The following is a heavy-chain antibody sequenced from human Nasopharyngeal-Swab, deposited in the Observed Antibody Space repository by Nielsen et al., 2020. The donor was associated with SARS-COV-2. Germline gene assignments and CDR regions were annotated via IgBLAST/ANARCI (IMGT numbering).Heavy chain of an antibody. CDR3: AKDRDSGDDSDDYYNYYGMDV. Sequence: GESLKISCAASGFTFRSYAISWVRQAPGKGLEWVSVISGSDNTTYYADSVKGRFTISRDNSKNTVNLQMNSLRVEDTAIYYCAKDRDSGDDSDDYYNYYGMDVWGQGTTVTVFS. CDR2: ISGSDNTT. J-gene: IGHJ6*02. D-gene: IGHD5-12*01. V-gene: IGHV3-23*01. CDR1: GFTFRSYA.